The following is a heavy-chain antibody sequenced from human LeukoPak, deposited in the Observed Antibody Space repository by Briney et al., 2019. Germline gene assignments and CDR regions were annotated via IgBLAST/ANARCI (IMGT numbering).Heavy chain of an antibody. V-gene: IGHV3-21*01. CDR1: GFTFSSYG. CDR3: ARAERYSSGWIHYYMDV. J-gene: IGHJ6*03. D-gene: IGHD6-19*01. CDR2: ISSSSSYI. Sequence: GGSLRLSCAASGFTFSSYGMSWVRQAPGKGLEWVSSISSSSSYIYYADSVKGRFTISRDNAKNSLYLQMNSLRAEDTAVYYCARAERYSSGWIHYYMDVWGKGTTVTVSS.